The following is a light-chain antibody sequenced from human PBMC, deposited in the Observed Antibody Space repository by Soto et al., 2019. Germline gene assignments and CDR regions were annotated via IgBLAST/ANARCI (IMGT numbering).Light chain of an antibody. CDR1: ESVSTN. V-gene: IGKV3-15*01. CDR3: QQYNNWPPTWT. J-gene: IGKJ1*01. Sequence: EIEMTQSPATLSLAPGERVTLSCRASESVSTNLAWYQQKAGQAPRLLIYGASTRATGIPARFSGSGSGTEFTLTISSLQSEDFAVYYCQQYNNWPPTWTFGQGTKVDIK. CDR2: GAS.